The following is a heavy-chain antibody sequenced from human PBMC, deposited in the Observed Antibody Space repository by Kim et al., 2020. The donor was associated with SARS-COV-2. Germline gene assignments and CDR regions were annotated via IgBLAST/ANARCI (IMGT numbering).Heavy chain of an antibody. J-gene: IGHJ6*02. D-gene: IGHD3-16*01. Sequence: SETLSLTCTVSGGSISSGGYYWSWIRQHPGKGLEWIGYIYYSGSTYYNPSLKSRVTISVDTSKNQFSLKLSSVTAADTAVYYCARDHYGYGMDVWGQGTTVTVSS. CDR2: IYYSGST. CDR3: ARDHYGYGMDV. CDR1: GGSISSGGYY. V-gene: IGHV4-31*03.